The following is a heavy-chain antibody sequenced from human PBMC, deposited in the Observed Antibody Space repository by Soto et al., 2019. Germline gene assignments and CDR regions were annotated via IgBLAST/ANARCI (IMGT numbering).Heavy chain of an antibody. V-gene: IGHV1-69*01. CDR3: ARGDERPGRLPPFDP. CDR1: GGTFSSYA. J-gene: IGHJ5*02. CDR2: IIPIFGTA. Sequence: QVQLVQSGAEVKKPGSSVKVSCKASGGTFSSYAISWVRQAPGQELEWMGGIIPIFGTANYAQKFQGSVTITAIESTRTAYMELSSLRSEDTAVYSCARGDERPGRLPPFDPWGQGTLVTVSS.